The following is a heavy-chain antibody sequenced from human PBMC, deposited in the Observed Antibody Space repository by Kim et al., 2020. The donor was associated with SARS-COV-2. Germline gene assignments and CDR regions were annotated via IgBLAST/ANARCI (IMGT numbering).Heavy chain of an antibody. V-gene: IGHV4-59*01. CDR3: AREGFRVSGWYGHYFDY. J-gene: IGHJ4*02. D-gene: IGHD6-19*01. Sequence: KSRVTISVDTSKNQFALKLSSVTAADTAVYYCAREGFRVSGWYGHYFDYWGQGTLVTVSS.